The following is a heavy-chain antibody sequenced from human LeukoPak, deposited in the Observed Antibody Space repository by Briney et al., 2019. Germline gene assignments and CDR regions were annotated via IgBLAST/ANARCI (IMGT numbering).Heavy chain of an antibody. Sequence: ASVKVSCKASGYTFTSYYMHWVRQAPGQGLEWMGIINPSGGSTSYAQKFQGRVTMTRDTSTSTVYMELSSLRSEDTAVYYCARRDTVTGGHYGMDVWGQGTTVTVS. V-gene: IGHV1-46*01. J-gene: IGHJ6*02. CDR3: ARRDTVTGGHYGMDV. D-gene: IGHD4-17*01. CDR1: GYTFTSYY. CDR2: INPSGGST.